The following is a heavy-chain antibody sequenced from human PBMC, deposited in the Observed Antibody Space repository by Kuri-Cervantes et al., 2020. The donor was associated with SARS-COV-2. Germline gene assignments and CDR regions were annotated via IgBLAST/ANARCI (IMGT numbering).Heavy chain of an antibody. Sequence: SETLSLTCTVSGGSISSSSYYWGWIRQPPGKGLEWIGSIYYSGSTYYNPSLKSRVTISVDTSKNQFSLKLSSVTAADTAVYYCARGLYYYDSSGPWGQGTLVTVSS. J-gene: IGHJ5*02. CDR2: IYYSGST. D-gene: IGHD3-22*01. CDR1: GGSISSSSYY. CDR3: ARGLYYYDSSGP. V-gene: IGHV4-39*07.